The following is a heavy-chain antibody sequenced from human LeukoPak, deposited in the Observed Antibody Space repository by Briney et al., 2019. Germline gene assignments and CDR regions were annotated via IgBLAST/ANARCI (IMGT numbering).Heavy chain of an antibody. D-gene: IGHD6-13*01. CDR1: GGSISTYY. CDR3: ARGYSSSWYYFDY. CDR2: IYYSGST. V-gene: IGHV4-59*01. Sequence: SETLSLTCTVSGGSISTYYLTWIRQPPGKGLEWIGYIYYSGSTNYNPSLKSRVTISVDTSKNQFSPKLSSVTAADTAVYYCARGYSSSWYYFDYWGQGTLVTVPS. J-gene: IGHJ4*02.